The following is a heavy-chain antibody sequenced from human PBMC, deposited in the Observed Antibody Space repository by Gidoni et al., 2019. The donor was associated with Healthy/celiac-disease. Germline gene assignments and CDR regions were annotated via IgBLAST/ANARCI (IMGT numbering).Heavy chain of an antibody. V-gene: IGHV3-11*06. Sequence: QVQLVESGGGLVKPGGSLRLSCAASGFTFSDYYMSWIRQAPGKGLEWVAYISSSSSYTNYADSVKGRFTISRDNAKNSLYLQMNSLRAEDTAVYYCARDAGSWYTGFWFDYWGQGTLVTVSS. CDR1: GFTFSDYY. CDR3: ARDAGSWYTGFWFDY. D-gene: IGHD6-13*01. J-gene: IGHJ4*02. CDR2: ISSSSSYT.